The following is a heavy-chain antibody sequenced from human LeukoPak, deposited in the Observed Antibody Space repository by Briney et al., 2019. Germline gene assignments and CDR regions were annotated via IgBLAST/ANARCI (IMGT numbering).Heavy chain of an antibody. J-gene: IGHJ3*02. CDR1: GFTFSSYE. D-gene: IGHD5-12*01. CDR2: ISSSGHI. V-gene: IGHV3-48*03. Sequence: GGSLRLSCAASGFTFSSYEMGWVRQAPGKGLEWISYISSSGHIYNADSTRGRFTISRDNATDSLYLQMNSLRVEDTAIYYCVRELVLNSSGYDAFPRWSEGTMVT. CDR3: VRELVLNSSGYDAFPR.